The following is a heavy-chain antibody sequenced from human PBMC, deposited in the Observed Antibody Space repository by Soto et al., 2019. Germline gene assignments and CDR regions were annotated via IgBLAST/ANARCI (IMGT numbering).Heavy chain of an antibody. V-gene: IGHV6-1*01. CDR2: TYYRSKWYN. CDR3: AREGDPYSSGWFFYYGMDV. CDR1: GDSVSSNSAA. D-gene: IGHD6-19*01. J-gene: IGHJ6*02. Sequence: SQTLSLTCAISGDSVSSNSAAWNWIRQSPSRGLEWLGRTYYRSKWYNDYAVSVKSRITINPDTSKNQFSLQLNSVTPEDTAVYYCAREGDPYSSGWFFYYGMDVWGQGTTVTVSS.